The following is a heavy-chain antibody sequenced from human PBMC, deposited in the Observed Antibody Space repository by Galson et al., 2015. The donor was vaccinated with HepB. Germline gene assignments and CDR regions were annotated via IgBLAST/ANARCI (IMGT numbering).Heavy chain of an antibody. Sequence: SVKVSCKASGGTFSNYTISWVRQAPGQGLEWMGGIIPIFDTANYAQKFQGRVTITADESTSTAYMELSSPRSEDTAVYYCARDRTVILIRHQYSSYGVDVWGQGTTVTVSS. V-gene: IGHV1-69*13. CDR2: IIPIFDTA. J-gene: IGHJ6*02. D-gene: IGHD3-9*01. CDR1: GGTFSNYT. CDR3: ARDRTVILIRHQYSSYGVDV.